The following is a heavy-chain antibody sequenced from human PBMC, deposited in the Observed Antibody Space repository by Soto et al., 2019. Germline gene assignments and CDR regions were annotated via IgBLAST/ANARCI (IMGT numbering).Heavy chain of an antibody. D-gene: IGHD2-21*01. Sequence: GGSLRLSCAASGFTVSSNYMSWVRQAPGKGLEWVSVIYSGGSTYYADSVKGRFTISRDNSKNTLYLQMSSLRVEDMAVYYCAREVEGLCYFDYWGPGTPVTVSS. CDR2: IYSGGST. CDR3: AREVEGLCYFDY. CDR1: GFTVSSNY. V-gene: IGHV3-53*05. J-gene: IGHJ4*02.